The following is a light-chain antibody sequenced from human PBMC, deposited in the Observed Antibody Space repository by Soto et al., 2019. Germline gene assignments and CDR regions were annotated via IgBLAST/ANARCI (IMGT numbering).Light chain of an antibody. V-gene: IGKV3-15*01. CDR1: QSISRN. CDR2: AAS. Sequence: EIVMTQSPATLSVSPGERATLSCRASQSISRNLAWYQQRPGQAPRRLIYAASTRATGIPDRFSGSGSGTEFTLTISSLQSEDVAVYYCKQYNNWPPLTFGGGTKVEIK. CDR3: KQYNNWPPLT. J-gene: IGKJ4*01.